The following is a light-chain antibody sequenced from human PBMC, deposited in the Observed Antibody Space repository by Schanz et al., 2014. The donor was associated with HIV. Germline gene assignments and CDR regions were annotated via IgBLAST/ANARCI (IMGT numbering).Light chain of an antibody. Sequence: QSALTQPASVSGSPGQSITISCTGTNSDVGSYDLVSWYQQHPGKAPKLMIYEVSERPSGISNRFSGSKSGNTASLTISGLQAEDEADYYCCSYAGSSTVVFGGGTKLTVL. V-gene: IGLV2-23*02. CDR2: EVS. CDR1: NSDVGSYDL. J-gene: IGLJ2*01. CDR3: CSYAGSSTVV.